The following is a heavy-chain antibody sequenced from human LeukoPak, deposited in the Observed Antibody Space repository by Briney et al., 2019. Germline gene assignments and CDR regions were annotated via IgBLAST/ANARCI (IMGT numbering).Heavy chain of an antibody. D-gene: IGHD6-19*01. CDR2: ISTSGSST. J-gene: IGHJ4*02. CDR1: GFTFSSYG. V-gene: IGHV3-23*01. Sequence: GGSLRLSCAASGFTFSSYGMTWVRQAPGKGLEWVSGISTSGSSTYYADSVKGRFTISRDNSKNTLYLQMNSLRVEDTAVYYCAKDSNRISSGCDYWGQGTLVTVSS. CDR3: AKDSNRISSGCDY.